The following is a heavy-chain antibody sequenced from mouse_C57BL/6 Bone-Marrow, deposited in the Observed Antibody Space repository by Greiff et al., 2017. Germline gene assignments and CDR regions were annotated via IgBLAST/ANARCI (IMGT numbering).Heavy chain of an antibody. V-gene: IGHV1-64*01. CDR1: GYTFTSYW. CDR3: ARWDGYYAEN. D-gene: IGHD2-3*01. J-gene: IGHJ3*01. CDR2: IHPNSGST. Sequence: LQESGAELVKPGASVKLSCKASGYTFTSYWMHWVKQRPGQGLEWIGMIHPNSGSTNYNEKFKSKATLTVDKSSSTAYMQLSSLTSEDSAVYYCARWDGYYAENWGQGTLVTVSA.